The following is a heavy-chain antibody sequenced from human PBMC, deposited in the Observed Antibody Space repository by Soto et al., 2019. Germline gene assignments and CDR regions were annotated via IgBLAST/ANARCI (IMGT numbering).Heavy chain of an antibody. Sequence: EVQLLESGGGLVQPGGSLRLSCAASGFTFSSYAMSWVRQAPGKGLEWVSAISGSGGSTYYADSVKGRFTISRDNSKKTLYVQMNSLGAEDTGVYYCAKDWSNGSGFDCWGQGTLVTVSS. D-gene: IGHD6-19*01. V-gene: IGHV3-23*01. J-gene: IGHJ4*02. CDR3: AKDWSNGSGFDC. CDR1: GFTFSSYA. CDR2: ISGSGGST.